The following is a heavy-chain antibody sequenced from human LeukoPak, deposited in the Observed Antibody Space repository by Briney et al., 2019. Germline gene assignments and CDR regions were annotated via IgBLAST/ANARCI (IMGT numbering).Heavy chain of an antibody. J-gene: IGHJ4*02. D-gene: IGHD2-21*02. CDR2: INPSGGST. Sequence: ASVKVSCKASGYTFTFYYIHWVRQAPGQGLEWMGIINPSGGSTTYAQKFQGRVTMTRDMSISTAYMDLSRLRSDDTAVYYCARDENCGGDCPDYWGQGTLVTVSS. CDR3: ARDENCGGDCPDY. V-gene: IGHV1-46*01. CDR1: GYTFTFYY.